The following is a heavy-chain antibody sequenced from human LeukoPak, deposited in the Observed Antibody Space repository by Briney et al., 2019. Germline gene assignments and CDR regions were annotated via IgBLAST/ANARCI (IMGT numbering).Heavy chain of an antibody. D-gene: IGHD4-17*01. CDR3: ARGIYGDYGLGY. CDR2: IYTSGST. J-gene: IGHJ4*02. CDR1: GDSISSYY. Sequence: PSETLSLTCSVSGDSISSYYWSWIRQPARKGLEWLGRIYTSGSTNYNPSLESRVTMSIDTSKNEFSLKLTSVTAADTAVYLCARGIYGDYGLGYWGQGTLVTVSS. V-gene: IGHV4-4*07.